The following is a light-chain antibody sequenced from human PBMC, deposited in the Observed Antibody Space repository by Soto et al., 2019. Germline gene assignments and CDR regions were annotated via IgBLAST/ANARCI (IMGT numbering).Light chain of an antibody. Sequence: QSVLTQPPSASGTPGQRVTIFCSGSSSNIGSNTVSWYQHLPGTAPKLLIYYHNQRPSGVPDRFSGSKSGTSASLAISGLQSEDEANYYCATWDDSLNVVLFGGGTKVTVL. CDR3: ATWDDSLNVVL. V-gene: IGLV1-44*01. CDR2: YHN. CDR1: SSNIGSNT. J-gene: IGLJ2*01.